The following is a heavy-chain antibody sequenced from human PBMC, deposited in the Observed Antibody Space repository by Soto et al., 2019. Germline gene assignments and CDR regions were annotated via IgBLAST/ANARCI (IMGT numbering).Heavy chain of an antibody. CDR1: GGTFSSYA. Sequence: QVQLVQSGAEVKKPGSSVKVSCKASGGTFSSYAISWVRQAPGQGLEWMGGIIPIFGTADYAQKFQGRVTITADESTSTAYKEPRSLRSEDTAVNYCASHSGSSPEGRYYYGMDVWGQGTTVTVSS. V-gene: IGHV1-69*12. CDR2: IIPIFGTA. CDR3: ASHSGSSPEGRYYYGMDV. D-gene: IGHD1-26*01. J-gene: IGHJ6*02.